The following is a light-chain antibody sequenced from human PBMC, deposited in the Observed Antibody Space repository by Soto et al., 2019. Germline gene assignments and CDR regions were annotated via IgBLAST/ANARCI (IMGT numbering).Light chain of an antibody. Sequence: DIPLTQSPSTLSASVGDRVTITCRASQRIATWLAWYQHQPGSAPKLLIYGASTLQSGVPSRFSGSGSGAEFTLTISSLQPEDVATYYCQNFDSAPQTFGQGTKV. CDR2: GAS. V-gene: IGKV1-5*01. J-gene: IGKJ1*01. CDR3: QNFDSAPQT. CDR1: QRIATW.